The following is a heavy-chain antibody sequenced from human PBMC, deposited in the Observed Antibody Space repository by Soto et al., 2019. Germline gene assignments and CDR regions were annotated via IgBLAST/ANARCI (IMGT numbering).Heavy chain of an antibody. CDR1: GFTFSSYW. D-gene: IGHD6-13*01. V-gene: IGHV3-7*03. J-gene: IGHJ4*02. CDR3: AKDTHSSSWFPSCFDF. CDR2: IKQDGREK. Sequence: EVQLVESGGGLVQPGGFLRLSCAASGFTFSSYWMSWVRQAPGKGLEWVANIKQDGREKYYVDSVKGRFTIPRDNAKNSLYLQLSSVRAVDTDVYYCAKDTHSSSWFPSCFDFWGQGTLVTVS.